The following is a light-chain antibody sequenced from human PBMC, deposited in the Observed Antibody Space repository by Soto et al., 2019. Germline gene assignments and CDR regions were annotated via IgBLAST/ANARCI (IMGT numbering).Light chain of an antibody. Sequence: EIVLTQSPGTLSLSPGERATLSCRASQSVSSSYLAWNQQKPGQAPRLLIHGTSSRATGIPDRFSGSGSGAVFTLTISRLEPEDFAVYYCQQYDSSPVWTFGQGTKVDIK. J-gene: IGKJ1*01. V-gene: IGKV3-20*01. CDR2: GTS. CDR1: QSVSSSY. CDR3: QQYDSSPVWT.